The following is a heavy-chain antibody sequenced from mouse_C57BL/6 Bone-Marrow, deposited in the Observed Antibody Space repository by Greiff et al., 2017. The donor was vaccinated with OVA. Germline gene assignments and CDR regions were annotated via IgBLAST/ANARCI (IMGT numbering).Heavy chain of an antibody. Sequence: QVTLKESGPGILQPSQTLSLTCSFSGFSLSTFGMGVGWIRQPSGKGLEWMAHICWDDAKYYNPALKSQLTISKDTSKNQVFLKIANVDTADTATYYCARFLYGSRPCDYWGQGTTLTVSS. D-gene: IGHD1-1*01. CDR1: GFSLSTFGMG. CDR3: ARFLYGSRPCDY. J-gene: IGHJ2*01. V-gene: IGHV8-8*01. CDR2: ICWDDAK.